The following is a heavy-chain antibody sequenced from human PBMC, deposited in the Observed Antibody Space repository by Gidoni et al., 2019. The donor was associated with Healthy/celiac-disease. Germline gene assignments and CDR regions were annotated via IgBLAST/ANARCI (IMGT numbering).Heavy chain of an antibody. CDR3: AREYGDYEDY. CDR1: GFIVSSTY. Sequence: VPLVESGGGLVQPGWSLRLSCAATGFIVSSTYMSWVRQAPGKGLEWVSVIDSGGSTYYADSVKGRFTISRDNAKNTLYLQMNSLRAEDTAVYYCAREYGDYEDYWGQGTLVTVSS. V-gene: IGHV3-66*02. J-gene: IGHJ4*02. D-gene: IGHD4-17*01. CDR2: IDSGGST.